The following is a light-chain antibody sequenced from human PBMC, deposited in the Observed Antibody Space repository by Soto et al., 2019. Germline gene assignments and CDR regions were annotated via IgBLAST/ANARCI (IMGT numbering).Light chain of an antibody. J-gene: IGLJ1*01. CDR3: SSYVGTNSYV. CDR1: SSDVGGYNY. Sequence: QSVLTQPPSASGSPGQSVTIPCTGTSSDVGGYNYVSWYQHHPGKAPKLIIYEVYKRPSGVPDRFSGSKSGNTAALTVSGLQAEDEADYYCSSYVGTNSYVFGTGPKVPVL. CDR2: EVY. V-gene: IGLV2-8*01.